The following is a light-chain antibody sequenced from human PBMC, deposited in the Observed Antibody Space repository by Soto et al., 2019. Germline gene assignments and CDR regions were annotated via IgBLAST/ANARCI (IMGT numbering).Light chain of an antibody. CDR3: SSYTSDNTRV. Sequence: ALTQPASVSGSPGQSITISCTGTSSDVGGYNYVSWYQQHPGKAPKLMIYEVSNRPSGVSNRFSGSKSGNTASLTISGLQAEDEADYYCSSYTSDNTRVFGTGTKLTVL. CDR1: SSDVGGYNY. V-gene: IGLV2-14*01. J-gene: IGLJ1*01. CDR2: EVS.